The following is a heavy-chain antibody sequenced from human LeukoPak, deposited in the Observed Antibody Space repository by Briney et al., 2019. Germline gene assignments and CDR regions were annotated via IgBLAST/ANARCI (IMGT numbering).Heavy chain of an antibody. CDR1: GGSFSGYY. D-gene: IGHD3-3*01. J-gene: IGHJ4*02. Sequence: SETLSLTCAVYGGSFSGYYWSWIRQHPGKGLEWIGYIYYSGSTYYNPSLKSRVTISVDTSKNQFSLKLSSVTAADTAVYYCARHSNKLRFLEWLPLDYWGQGTLVTVSS. CDR2: IYYSGST. V-gene: IGHV4-59*08. CDR3: ARHSNKLRFLEWLPLDY.